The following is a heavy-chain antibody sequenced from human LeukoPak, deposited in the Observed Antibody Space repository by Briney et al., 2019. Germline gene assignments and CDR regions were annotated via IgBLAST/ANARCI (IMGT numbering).Heavy chain of an antibody. CDR1: GDTFSSYA. V-gene: IGHV1-69*04. CDR2: IIPILGIA. Sequence: GSSVKVSCKASGDTFSSYAISWVRQAPGQGLEWMGRIIPILGIANYAQKFQGRVTITADKSTSTAYMELSSLRSEDTAVYYCAKERRDGYQYYFDYWGQGTLVTVSS. CDR3: AKERRDGYQYYFDY. D-gene: IGHD5-24*01. J-gene: IGHJ4*02.